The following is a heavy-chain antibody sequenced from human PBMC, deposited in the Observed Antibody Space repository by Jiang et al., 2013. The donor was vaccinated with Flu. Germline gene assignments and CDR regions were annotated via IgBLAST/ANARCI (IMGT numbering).Heavy chain of an antibody. CDR3: AKFSVATVNAIEY. V-gene: IGHV3-30*02. D-gene: IGHD5-24*01. Sequence: RFTISRDNSKNTLYLQMNSLRAEDTAVYYCAKFSVATVNAIEYWGQGTLVTVSS. J-gene: IGHJ4*02.